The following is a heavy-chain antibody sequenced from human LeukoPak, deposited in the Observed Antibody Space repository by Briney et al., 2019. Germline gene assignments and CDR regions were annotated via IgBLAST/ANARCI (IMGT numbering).Heavy chain of an antibody. CDR1: GYSISSGYY. D-gene: IGHD3-9*01. J-gene: IGHJ4*02. CDR3: ARESGLTYYDILTGHPLDY. CDR2: IYHSGST. V-gene: IGHV4-38-2*02. Sequence: SETLSLTCTVSGYSISSGYYWGWIRQPPGKGLEWIGSIYHSGSTYYNPSLKSRVTISVDTSKNQFSLKLSSVTAADTAVYYCARESGLTYYDILTGHPLDYWGQGTLVTVSS.